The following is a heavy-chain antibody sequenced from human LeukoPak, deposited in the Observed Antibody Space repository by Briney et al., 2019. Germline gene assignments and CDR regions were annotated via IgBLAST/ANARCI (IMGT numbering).Heavy chain of an antibody. CDR2: INPNSGGT. D-gene: IGHD2/OR15-2a*01. CDR3: ARARESGFDP. V-gene: IGHV1-2*02. J-gene: IGHJ5*02. CDR1: GYTFTNFD. Sequence: ASVKVSCKASGYTFTNFDINWVRQAPGQGLEWMGWINPNSGGTNYAQKFQGRVTMTRDTSISTAYMELSRLRSDDTAVYYCARARESGFDPWGQGTLVTVSS.